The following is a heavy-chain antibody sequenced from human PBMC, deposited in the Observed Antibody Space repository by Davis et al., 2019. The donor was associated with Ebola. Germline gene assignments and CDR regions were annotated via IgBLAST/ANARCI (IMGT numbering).Heavy chain of an antibody. Sequence: MPSETLSLTCEVSGASISSGSWWSWVRQSPGKGLEWIGEIYHSGVTNYNPSLKSRITMSVDKSKNQFSLRLTSVTAADTAMYYCARDYYDSSGYLWYFDLWGRGTLVTVSS. D-gene: IGHD3-22*01. V-gene: IGHV4-4*02. CDR3: ARDYYDSSGYLWYFDL. CDR1: GASISSGSW. CDR2: IYHSGVT. J-gene: IGHJ2*01.